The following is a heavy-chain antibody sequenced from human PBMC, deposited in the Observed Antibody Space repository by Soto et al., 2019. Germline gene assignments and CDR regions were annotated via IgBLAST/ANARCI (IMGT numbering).Heavy chain of an antibody. D-gene: IGHD3-16*02. CDR2: MSGSGSSI. CDR3: AKEKDNEYVWGSYRYTSDY. V-gene: IGHV3-23*01. J-gene: IGHJ4*02. CDR1: HFAFNIDA. Sequence: EAQLLESGGGLVQPGESLTLSCVASHFAFNIDAMTWVRQAPGKGLEWVSSMSGSGSSIYYADSVKGRFTITRDKSKKTLYLQMNSLRAEDTAVYWCAKEKDNEYVWGSYRYTSDYWGQGTLVTVSS.